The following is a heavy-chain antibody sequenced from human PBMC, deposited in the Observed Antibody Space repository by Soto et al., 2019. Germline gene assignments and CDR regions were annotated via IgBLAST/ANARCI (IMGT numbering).Heavy chain of an antibody. D-gene: IGHD3-16*01. J-gene: IGHJ4*02. CDR2: ISYDGSKK. CDR1: GFSFSNNG. Sequence: QVQLVESGGGVVQPGRSLRLSCAASGFSFSNNGMHWVRQAPGKGLEWVAIISYDGSKKYYADSVKGRFTISRDNSKNTLDLHMNSLRVEDTAVFYCAKERVESGLGEIDYWGQGTLVTVSS. V-gene: IGHV3-30*18. CDR3: AKERVESGLGEIDY.